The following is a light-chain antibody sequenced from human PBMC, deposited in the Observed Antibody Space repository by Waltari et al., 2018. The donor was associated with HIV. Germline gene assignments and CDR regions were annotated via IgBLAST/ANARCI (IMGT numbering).Light chain of an antibody. CDR3: TAYTDSTRSYV. Sequence: QSALTQPASVSGSPGQSTPISCLGSRNDVGDYYHVAWYQQHPEQALRLLIYGVTNRPPGVSNRFSCSKSGNTASLPISGLQAEDEADYFCTAYTDSTRSYVFGTGTKVTVL. CDR1: RNDVGDYYH. V-gene: IGLV2-14*03. J-gene: IGLJ1*01. CDR2: GVT.